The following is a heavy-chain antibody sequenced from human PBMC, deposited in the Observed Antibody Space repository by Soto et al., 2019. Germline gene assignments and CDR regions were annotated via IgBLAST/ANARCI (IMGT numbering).Heavy chain of an antibody. V-gene: IGHV4-4*02. Sequence: SETLSLTCAVSGGSFTSNNWWSWVRQPPGQGLEWIGEIYRTGSTNYNPSLKSRVTISLDKSENQFSLKVTSLTAADTAVYYCASRDPGTSVDYWGQGTLVTVSS. CDR3: ASRDPGTSVDY. CDR1: GGSFTSNNW. CDR2: IYRTGST. D-gene: IGHD1-7*01. J-gene: IGHJ4*02.